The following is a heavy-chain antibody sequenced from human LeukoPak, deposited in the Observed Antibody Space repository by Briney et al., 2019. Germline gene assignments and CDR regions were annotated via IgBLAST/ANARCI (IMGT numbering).Heavy chain of an antibody. Sequence: SVKVSCKASGGTFSSYAISWVRQAPGQGLEWMGGIIPIFGTANYAQKFQGRVTITADKSTSTAYMELSSLISEDTAVYYCARDRFGRSLNSGSYYHYYYYYMDVWGKGTTVTVSS. CDR2: IIPIFGTA. CDR3: ARDRFGRSLNSGSYYHYYYYYMDV. V-gene: IGHV1-69*06. J-gene: IGHJ6*03. CDR1: GGTFSSYA. D-gene: IGHD1-26*01.